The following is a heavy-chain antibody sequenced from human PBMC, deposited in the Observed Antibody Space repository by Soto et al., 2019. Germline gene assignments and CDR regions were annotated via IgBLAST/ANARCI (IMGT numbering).Heavy chain of an antibody. Sequence: EVQLVESGGGLVQRGGSLRLSCAGSGFTFSSNWMHWVRQDPGKGLVWVSRLNSDGTSANYADSVKGRFTISRDNAKNKGVPQIDSLAGGGSGLYFFARGPSWLFGIGFRGPGTPVTVSS. V-gene: IGHV3-74*01. D-gene: IGHD3-10*02. CDR3: ARGPSWLFGIGF. CDR2: LNSDGTSA. CDR1: GFTFSSNW. J-gene: IGHJ4*01.